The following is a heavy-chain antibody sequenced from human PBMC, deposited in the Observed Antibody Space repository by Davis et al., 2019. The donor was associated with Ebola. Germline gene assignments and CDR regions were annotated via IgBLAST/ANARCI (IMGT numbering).Heavy chain of an antibody. D-gene: IGHD4-17*01. CDR1: GYTFTNYY. CDR2: INPNDGRT. J-gene: IGHJ6*04. CDR3: ARESLTTGRGDYYYYGMDV. Sequence: AASVKVSCKASGYTFTNYYMHWVRQAPGQGLEWMGMINPNDGRTIYAQKFQGRVTMTRNTSISTAYMELSSLRSEDTAVYYCARESLTTGRGDYYYYGMDVWGKGTTVTVSS. V-gene: IGHV1-46*01.